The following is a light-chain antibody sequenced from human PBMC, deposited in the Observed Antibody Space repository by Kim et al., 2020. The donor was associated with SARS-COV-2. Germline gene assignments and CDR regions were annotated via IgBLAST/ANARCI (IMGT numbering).Light chain of an antibody. CDR2: GAA. Sequence: VSPGERATLSCKASQGVSRNLAWYQKKSGQAPRLLIYGAATTATGIPARFSGSGSGTEFTLTISSLQSEDVAVYYCQQYDVWPRPFGLGTKVDIK. V-gene: IGKV3-15*01. CDR1: QGVSRN. J-gene: IGKJ1*01. CDR3: QQYDVWPRP.